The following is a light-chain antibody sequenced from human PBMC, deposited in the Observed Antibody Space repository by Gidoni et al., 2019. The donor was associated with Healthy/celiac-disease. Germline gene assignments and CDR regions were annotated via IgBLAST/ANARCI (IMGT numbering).Light chain of an antibody. Sequence: DSQITQSPSSLSESVGDRVTITCRASQSISSYLNWYQQKPGKAPKLLIYAASSLQSGVPSRFSGSGSGTDFTLTISSLQPEDFATYYCQQSYSTPFTFGPGTKVDIK. V-gene: IGKV1-39*01. CDR1: QSISSY. J-gene: IGKJ3*01. CDR3: QQSYSTPFT. CDR2: AAS.